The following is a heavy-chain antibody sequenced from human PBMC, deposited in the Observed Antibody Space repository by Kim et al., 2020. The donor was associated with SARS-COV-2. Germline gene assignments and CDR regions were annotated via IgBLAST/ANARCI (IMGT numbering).Heavy chain of an antibody. CDR2: IFYSGNT. CDR1: GDSISSYY. J-gene: IGHJ2*01. D-gene: IGHD3-10*01. V-gene: IGHV4-59*01. Sequence: SETLSLTCTVSGDSISSYYWSWIRQPPGKGLEWIGYIFYSGNTNYNPSLKSRVSISVDTSKNQFSLKVRSVTAADTAVYYCARRGLGYWYFDLWGRGTL. CDR3: ARRGLGYWYFDL.